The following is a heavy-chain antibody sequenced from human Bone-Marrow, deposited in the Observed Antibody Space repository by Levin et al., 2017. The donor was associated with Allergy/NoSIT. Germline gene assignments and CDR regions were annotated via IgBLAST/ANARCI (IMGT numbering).Heavy chain of an antibody. J-gene: IGHJ4*02. V-gene: IGHV3-74*01. CDR2: ISLDGSST. Sequence: GGSLRLSCAASGFTFSTYWMHWVRQAPEKGLVWVSRISLDGSSTDYADSVKGRFTISRDNAKNTLYLQMNSLRAEDTAMYYCARDPDFAYWGQGTLVTVSS. CDR1: GFTFSTYW. CDR3: ARDPDFAY.